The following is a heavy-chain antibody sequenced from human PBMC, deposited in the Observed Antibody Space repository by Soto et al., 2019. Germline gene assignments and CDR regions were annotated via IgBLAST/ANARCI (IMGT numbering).Heavy chain of an antibody. V-gene: IGHV4-59*01. CDR3: ARDRNWNDRGYYYYGMDV. J-gene: IGHJ6*02. D-gene: IGHD1-1*01. CDR2: IYYSGST. CDR1: GGSISSYY. Sequence: ETLSLTCTVSGGSISSYYWSWIRQPPGKGLEWIGYIYYSGSTNYNPSLKSRVTISVDTSKNQFSLKLSSVTAADTAVYYCARDRNWNDRGYYYYGMDVWGQGTTVTVSS.